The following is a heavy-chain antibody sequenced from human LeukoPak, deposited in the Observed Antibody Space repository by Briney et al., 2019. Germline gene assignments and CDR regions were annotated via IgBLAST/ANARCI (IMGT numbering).Heavy chain of an antibody. CDR2: ISAYNGNT. V-gene: IGHV1-18*01. J-gene: IGHJ4*02. D-gene: IGHD6-13*01. CDR3: ARDLRGVTNNGYSSSWYEKPFDY. Sequence: GASVKVSCKASGYTFTSYGISWVRQAPGQGLEWMGWISAYNGNTNYAQKLQGRVTMTTDTSTSTAYMELRSLRSDDTAVYYCARDLRGVTNNGYSSSWYEKPFDYWGQGTLVTVSS. CDR1: GYTFTSYG.